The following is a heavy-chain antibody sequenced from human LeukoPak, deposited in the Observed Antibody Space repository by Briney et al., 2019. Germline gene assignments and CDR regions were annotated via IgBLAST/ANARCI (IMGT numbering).Heavy chain of an antibody. CDR1: GGTFSSYA. D-gene: IGHD3-10*01. CDR3: ARDPWGFGEPPGWFDP. CDR2: IIPIFGTA. V-gene: IGHV1-69*13. J-gene: IGHJ5*02. Sequence: SVKVSCKASGGTFSSYAISWVRQAPGQGLEWMGGIIPIFGTANYAQKFQGRVTITADESTSTAYMELSSLRSEDTAEYYCARDPWGFGEPPGWFDPWGQGTLDTVSS.